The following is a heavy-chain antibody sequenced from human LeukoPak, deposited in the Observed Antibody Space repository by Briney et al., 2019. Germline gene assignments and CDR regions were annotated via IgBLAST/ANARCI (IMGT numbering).Heavy chain of an antibody. J-gene: IGHJ4*02. CDR3: ARDSRPYYYDSSGYYQYDY. CDR1: GGTFSSYA. Sequence: SVKVSCKASGGTFSSYAISWVRQAPGQGLEWMGGIIPIFGTANYAQKFQGRVTITADESTSTAYMELSSLRSEDTAVYYCARDSRPYYYDSSGYYQYDYWGQGTLVTVSS. CDR2: IIPIFGTA. V-gene: IGHV1-69*13. D-gene: IGHD3-22*01.